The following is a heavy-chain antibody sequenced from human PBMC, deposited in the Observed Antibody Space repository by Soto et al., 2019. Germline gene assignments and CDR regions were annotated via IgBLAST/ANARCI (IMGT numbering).Heavy chain of an antibody. CDR1: GFTFTSNW. Sequence: GGSLRLSCAASGFTFTSNWMTWVRQEPGKGVEWVANINHDGSEKYYVDSVKGRFAISRDNAKKSLYLQMNSLRADDTAVYYCARSSNLDPWGQGTLVTVSS. CDR2: INHDGSEK. CDR3: ARSSNLDP. V-gene: IGHV3-7*03. D-gene: IGHD2-2*01. J-gene: IGHJ5*02.